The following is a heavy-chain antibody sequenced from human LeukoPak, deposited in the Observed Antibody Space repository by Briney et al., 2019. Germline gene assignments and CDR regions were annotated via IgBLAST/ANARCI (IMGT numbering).Heavy chain of an antibody. V-gene: IGHV1-46*01. CDR2: INPSGGST. CDR3: ARXVLATKSEHWFDS. Sequence: GASVKVSCKASGYTFTSYYMHWVRQAPGQGLEWMGIINPSGGSTSYAQKFQGRVTMTRDMSTSTVYMELSSLRSEDTAMYYCARXVLATKSEHWFDSWGQGTLVTVSS. D-gene: IGHD2-8*01. CDR1: GYTFTSYY. J-gene: IGHJ5*01.